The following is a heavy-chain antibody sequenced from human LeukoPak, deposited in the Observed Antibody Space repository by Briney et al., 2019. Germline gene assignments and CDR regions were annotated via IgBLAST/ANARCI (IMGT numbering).Heavy chain of an antibody. CDR1: GYTFTSYG. Sequence: ASVKVSCKASGYTFTSYGISWVRQAPGQGLEWMGWISAYNGNTNYAQKLQGRVTMTTDTSTSTAYMELRSLRSDDTAVYYCARDRSYDYVWGSHPTGSDYWGQGTLVTVSS. V-gene: IGHV1-18*01. CDR3: ARDRSYDYVWGSHPTGSDY. CDR2: ISAYNGNT. D-gene: IGHD3-16*01. J-gene: IGHJ4*02.